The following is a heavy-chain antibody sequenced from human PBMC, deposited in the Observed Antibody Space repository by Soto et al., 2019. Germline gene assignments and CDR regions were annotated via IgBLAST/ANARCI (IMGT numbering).Heavy chain of an antibody. Sequence: QVQLQESGPGLVKPSQTLSLTCSVSGDSIRGGGHYWNWIRQFPGKGLEWMGYVFHSGSTYYNPSLRGRLTISRDTSKNQFSRRLISVTAADTALYYCARDTGLAPTVWGYWGHGTQVTVSS. CDR2: VFHSGST. D-gene: IGHD7-27*01. V-gene: IGHV4-31*03. CDR1: GDSIRGGGHY. CDR3: ARDTGLAPTVWGY. J-gene: IGHJ4*03.